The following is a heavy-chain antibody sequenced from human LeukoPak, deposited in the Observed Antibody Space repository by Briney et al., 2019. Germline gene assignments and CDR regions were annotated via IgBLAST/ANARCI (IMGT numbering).Heavy chain of an antibody. Sequence: GGSLRLSCAASGFTFSNYNMNWVRQAPGKGLEWVSYISSSSGTIYYADSVKGRFTISRDNAKNSLYLQMNSLRAEDTAVYFCARGRPSDYWGQGTLVTVSS. CDR2: ISSSSGTI. V-gene: IGHV3-48*01. D-gene: IGHD6-25*01. J-gene: IGHJ4*02. CDR1: GFTFSNYN. CDR3: ARGRPSDY.